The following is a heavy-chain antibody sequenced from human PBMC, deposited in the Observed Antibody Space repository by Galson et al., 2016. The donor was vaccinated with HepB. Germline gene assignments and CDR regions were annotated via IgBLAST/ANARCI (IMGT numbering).Heavy chain of an antibody. CDR3: AEANSSSWYRGWWFDL. V-gene: IGHV3-23*01. J-gene: IGHJ2*01. D-gene: IGHD6-13*01. CDR2: IRDRGAST. CDR1: GFTFDTYA. Sequence: LRLSCAASGFTFDTYAMSWVRQAPGKGLEWVSSIRDRGASTYYADSVKGRFTISRDNSKNTMYLQMNSLRAEDTAVYYCAEANSSSWYRGWWFDLWGRGTLVTVSS.